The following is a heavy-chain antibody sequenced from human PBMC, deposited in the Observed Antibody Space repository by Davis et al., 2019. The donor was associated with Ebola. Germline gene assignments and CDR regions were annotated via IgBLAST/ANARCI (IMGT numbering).Heavy chain of an antibody. CDR1: GGSFSGYY. Sequence: GSLRLSCAVYGGSFSGYYWSWIRQPPGKGLEWIGEINHSGSTNYNPSLKSRVTISVDTSKNQFSPKLSSVTAADTAVYYCARLDSSGLDDAFDIWGQGTMVTVSS. CDR2: INHSGST. D-gene: IGHD3-22*01. CDR3: ARLDSSGLDDAFDI. J-gene: IGHJ3*02. V-gene: IGHV4-34*01.